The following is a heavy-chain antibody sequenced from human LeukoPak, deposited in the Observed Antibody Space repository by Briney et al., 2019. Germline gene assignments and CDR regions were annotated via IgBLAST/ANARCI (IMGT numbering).Heavy chain of an antibody. J-gene: IGHJ4*02. CDR2: ISGSGGST. CDR3: AKMFWTYGHRGDFDY. V-gene: IGHV3-23*01. CDR1: GFTFSSYT. Sequence: PGGSLRLSCAASGFTFSSYTMSWVRQAPGKGLEWVSAISGSGGSTYYADSVKGRFTISRDNSKNTLYLQMNSLRAEDTAVYYCAKMFWTYGHRGDFDYWGQGTLVTVSS. D-gene: IGHD1-7*01.